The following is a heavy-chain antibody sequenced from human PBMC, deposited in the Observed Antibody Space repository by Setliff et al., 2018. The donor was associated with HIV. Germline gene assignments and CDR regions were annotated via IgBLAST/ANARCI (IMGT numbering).Heavy chain of an antibody. D-gene: IGHD3-16*01. CDR3: AKVFAYGIDGFDI. CDR2: IRYDGSNK. J-gene: IGHJ3*02. CDR1: GFTFSSYG. V-gene: IGHV3-30*02. Sequence: PGGSLRLSCAASGFTFSSYGMHWVRQAPGKGLEWVAFIRYDGSNKYYADSVKGRFTISRDNSRDTLYLPMSSLREEDTAVYYCAKVFAYGIDGFDIWGQGTMVTGS.